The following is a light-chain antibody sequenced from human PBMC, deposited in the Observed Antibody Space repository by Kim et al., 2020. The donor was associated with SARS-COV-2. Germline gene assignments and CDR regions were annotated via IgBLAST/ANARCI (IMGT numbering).Light chain of an antibody. Sequence: SYELTQPPSVSVSPGQTARITCYGDALSKRYAYWYQQKSGQAPVLVVYEDSNRPSGIPERFSGSSSGTTATLTVTGAQVDDEADYYCYSTDSSGNQRVFGGGTQLTVL. CDR3: YSTDSSGNQRV. CDR1: ALSKRY. CDR2: EDS. V-gene: IGLV3-10*01. J-gene: IGLJ2*01.